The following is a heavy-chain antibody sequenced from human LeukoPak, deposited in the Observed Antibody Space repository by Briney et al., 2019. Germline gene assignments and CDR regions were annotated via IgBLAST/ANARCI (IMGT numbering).Heavy chain of an antibody. J-gene: IGHJ4*02. CDR3: AREEDIVGATGGIDY. CDR1: GDSVSSNSAA. V-gene: IGHV6-1*01. D-gene: IGHD1-26*01. Sequence: SQTLLLTCAISGDSVSSNSAAWNWIRQSPSRGLEWLGRTYYRSKWYNDYAVSVKSRITINPDTSKNQFSLQLNSVTPEDTAVYYCAREEDIVGATGGIDYWGQGTLVTVSS. CDR2: TYYRSKWYN.